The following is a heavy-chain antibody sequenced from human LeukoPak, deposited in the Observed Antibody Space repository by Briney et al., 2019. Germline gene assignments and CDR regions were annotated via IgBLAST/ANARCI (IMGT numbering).Heavy chain of an antibody. CDR3: ARDLGQYYDTSDNWFDP. Sequence: GGSLRLSCAASGFTFSSYGMHWVRQAPGKGLEWVAFIRYDGSNKRYADSVKGRFTISRDNAKNTLNLQMNSLRAEDTAVYYCARDLGQYYDTSDNWFDPWGQGTLVTVSS. CDR1: GFTFSSYG. V-gene: IGHV3-30*02. CDR2: IRYDGSNK. D-gene: IGHD3-22*01. J-gene: IGHJ5*02.